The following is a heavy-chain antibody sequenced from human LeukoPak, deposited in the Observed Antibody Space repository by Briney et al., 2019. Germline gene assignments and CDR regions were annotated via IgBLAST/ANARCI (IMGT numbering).Heavy chain of an antibody. V-gene: IGHV3-48*03. CDR2: ISSSGSTI. Sequence: PGGSLRLSCAASGFTFSSYEMNWVRHAPGKGLEWVSYISSSGSTIYYADSVKGRFTISRDNAKNSLYLQMNSLRAEDTAVYYCARRYLWFGEFHYYYYYGMDVWGKGTTVTVSS. D-gene: IGHD3-10*01. CDR1: GFTFSSYE. J-gene: IGHJ6*04. CDR3: ARRYLWFGEFHYYYYYGMDV.